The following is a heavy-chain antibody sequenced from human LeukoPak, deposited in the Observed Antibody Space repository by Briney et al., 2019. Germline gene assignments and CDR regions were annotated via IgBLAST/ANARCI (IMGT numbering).Heavy chain of an antibody. CDR1: GGSFSGYY. J-gene: IGHJ4*02. CDR2: INHSGST. V-gene: IGHV4-34*01. CDR3: ARLVVVAATRFAPQDSDY. Sequence: PSETLSLTCAVYGGSFSGYYWSWIRQPPGKGLEWIGEINHSGSTSYNPSLKSRVTISVDTSKNQFSLKLSSVTAADTAVYYCARLVVVAATRFAPQDSDYWGQGTLVTVSS. D-gene: IGHD2-15*01.